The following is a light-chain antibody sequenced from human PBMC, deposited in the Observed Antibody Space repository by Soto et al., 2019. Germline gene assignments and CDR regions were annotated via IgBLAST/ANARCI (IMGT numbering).Light chain of an antibody. Sequence: QSALTQPASVSGSPGQSITISCTGTSSDVGSYNLVSWYQQHPGKAPKLMIYEGSKRPSGVSNRFSGSKSGNTASLTISGLQAEDEADYYCSAYSAGSSLLVFGSGTKVTVL. CDR2: EGS. V-gene: IGLV2-14*02. CDR1: SSDVGSYNL. CDR3: SAYSAGSSLLV. J-gene: IGLJ1*01.